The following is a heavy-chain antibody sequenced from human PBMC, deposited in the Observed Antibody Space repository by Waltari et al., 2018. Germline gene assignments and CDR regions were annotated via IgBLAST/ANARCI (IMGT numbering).Heavy chain of an antibody. CDR2: IIPIFGRA. CDR1: GGTFSSYA. J-gene: IGHJ4*02. D-gene: IGHD2-8*02. V-gene: IGHV1-69*04. CDR3: ARAGYCTGGVCYLLRYYFDY. Sequence: QVQLVQSGAEVKKPGSSVKVSCKASGGTFSSYAISWVRQAPGKGLEWMGRIIPIFGRANYEQKFQGRVTITSDKSTSTAYMELSSLRSEDTAVYYCARAGYCTGGVCYLLRYYFDYWGQGTLVTVSS.